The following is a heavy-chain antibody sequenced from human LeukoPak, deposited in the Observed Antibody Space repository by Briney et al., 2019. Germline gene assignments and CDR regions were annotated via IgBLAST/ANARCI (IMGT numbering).Heavy chain of an antibody. J-gene: IGHJ4*02. CDR2: ITARGSTT. Sequence: GGSLRLSCAASGFVFSIYEMNWVRQAPGKGLEWVSYITARGSTTYYADAVKGRFTISRDNAKNSLYLQMDSLRAEDTAVYYCVRVQIVGDVITAFSDYWGQGALVTVSS. CDR3: VRVQIVGDVITAFSDY. D-gene: IGHD3-22*01. V-gene: IGHV3-48*03. CDR1: GFVFSIYE.